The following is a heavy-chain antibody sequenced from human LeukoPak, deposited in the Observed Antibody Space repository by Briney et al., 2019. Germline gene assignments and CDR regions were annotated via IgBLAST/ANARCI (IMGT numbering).Heavy chain of an antibody. D-gene: IGHD4-17*01. CDR1: GGSFSGYY. CDR2: INHSGST. J-gene: IGHJ1*01. V-gene: IGHV4-34*01. CDR3: ARSARYYGDSRGYFQH. Sequence: SETLSLTCAVYGGSFSGYYWSWIRQPPGKGLEWIGEINHSGSTNYNPSLKSRVTISVDTSKNQFSLKLSSVTAADTAVYYCARSARYYGDSRGYFQHWGQGTLVTVSS.